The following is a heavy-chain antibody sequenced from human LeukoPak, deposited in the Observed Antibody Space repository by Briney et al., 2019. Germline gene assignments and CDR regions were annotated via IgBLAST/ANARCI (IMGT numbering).Heavy chain of an antibody. CDR2: ISYDGSNK. CDR3: AKDGSSSGGFDS. Sequence: PGRSLRLSCAASGFTFSSYGMHWVRQAPGKGLEWVAVISYDGSNKYYADSVKGRFTISRDNSKNTLYLQMNSLRAEDTAVYYCAKDGSSSGGFDSWGQGTLVTVSS. V-gene: IGHV3-30*18. J-gene: IGHJ5*01. CDR1: GFTFSSYG. D-gene: IGHD6-13*01.